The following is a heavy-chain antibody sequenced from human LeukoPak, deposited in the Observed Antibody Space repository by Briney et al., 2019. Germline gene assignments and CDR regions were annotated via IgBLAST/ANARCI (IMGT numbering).Heavy chain of an antibody. Sequence: GGSLRLSCVVSGITLSNYGMSWVRQAPGKGLEWVSAISGSGGSTYYADSVKGRFTISRDNSKNTLYLQMNSLRAEDTAVYYCAKRWYSSSWYFDYWGQGTLVTVSS. J-gene: IGHJ4*02. V-gene: IGHV3-23*01. CDR1: GITLSNYG. CDR3: AKRWYSSSWYFDY. CDR2: ISGSGGST. D-gene: IGHD6-13*01.